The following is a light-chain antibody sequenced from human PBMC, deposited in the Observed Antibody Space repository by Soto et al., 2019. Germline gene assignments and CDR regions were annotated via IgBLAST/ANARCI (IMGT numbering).Light chain of an antibody. J-gene: IGKJ3*01. CDR1: QSVSTTY. CDR2: GAS. Sequence: EIVLTQSPGTLSLSPGERATLSCRASQSVSTTYLACNQQKPGQAPRLLIYGASSRATGVPDRFSGSGSGTDFTLTISRLEPEDFAVYYCQHYDNSPPRFTFGX. CDR3: QHYDNSPPRFT. V-gene: IGKV3-20*01.